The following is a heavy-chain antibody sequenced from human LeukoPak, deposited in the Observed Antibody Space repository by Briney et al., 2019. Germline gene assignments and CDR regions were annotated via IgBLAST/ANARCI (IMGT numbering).Heavy chain of an antibody. J-gene: IGHJ4*02. V-gene: IGHV3-43*01. D-gene: IGHD3-22*01. CDR2: ITWDGGTT. CDR1: GFTFDDYT. CDR3: AKDLGSYYNSQWYRGFDS. Sequence: GGSLRLSCAASGFTFDDYTMHWVRQPPGKGLEWVSLITWDGGTTYFADSVKGRFTISRDSSKSSLYLQMNSLRTEDTALYFCAKDLGSYYNSQWYRGFDSWGQGTLVTVSS.